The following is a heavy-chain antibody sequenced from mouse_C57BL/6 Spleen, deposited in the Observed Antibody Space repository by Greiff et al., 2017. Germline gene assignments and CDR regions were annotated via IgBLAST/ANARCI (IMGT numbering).Heavy chain of an antibody. CDR3: ARRGRWYYAMDD. D-gene: IGHD2-3*01. Sequence: EVNVVESEGGLVQPGSSMKLSCTASGFTFSDYYMAWVRQVPEKGLEWVANINSDGSSTYYLDSLKSRFIISRDNAKNILYLQMSSLKSEDTATYYCARRGRWYYAMDDWGQGTSVTVSS. J-gene: IGHJ4*01. V-gene: IGHV5-16*02. CDR1: GFTFSDYY. CDR2: INSDGSST.